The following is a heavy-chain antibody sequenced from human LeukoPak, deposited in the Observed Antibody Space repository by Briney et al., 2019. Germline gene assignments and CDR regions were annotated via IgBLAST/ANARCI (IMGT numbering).Heavy chain of an antibody. J-gene: IGHJ4*02. CDR1: GFTFSGYS. CDR3: ARWFCSGGSCYHDY. CDR2: ISDSSSYR. V-gene: IGHV3-21*01. D-gene: IGHD2-15*01. Sequence: GGSLRLSCVASGFTFSGYSMNWVRQAPGKGQEWVSSISDSSSYRYYADSVKGRFTISRDNAKNSLYQQMNSLRADDTAVYYCARWFCSGGSCYHDYWGQGTPVTVSS.